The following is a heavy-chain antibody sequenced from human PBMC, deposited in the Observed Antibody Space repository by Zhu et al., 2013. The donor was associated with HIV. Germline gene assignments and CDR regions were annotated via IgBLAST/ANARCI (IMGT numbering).Heavy chain of an antibody. CDR3: ARGGGYYDTSGYYYEGYSDY. D-gene: IGHD3-22*01. J-gene: IGHJ4*02. CDR2: INGGNGNT. CDR1: GYTFTSYG. V-gene: IGHV1-3*01. Sequence: QVQLVQSGAEVKKPGASVKVSCKASGYTFTSYGMHWVRQAPGQRLEWMGWINGGNGNTEYSQKFQGRVTITRDTSASTAYIEVSSLRFEDTAVYYCARGGGYYDTSGYYYEGYSDYWGQGALVTVSS.